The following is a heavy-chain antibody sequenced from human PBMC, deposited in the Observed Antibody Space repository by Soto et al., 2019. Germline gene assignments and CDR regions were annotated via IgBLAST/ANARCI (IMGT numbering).Heavy chain of an antibody. J-gene: IGHJ4*02. V-gene: IGHV3-23*01. CDR1: GFTFSSYA. CDR3: AKDRRNWNYQRNLFDY. Sequence: GGSLRLSCAASGFTFSSYAMSWVRQAPGKGLEWVSAISGSGGSTYYADSVKGRFTISRDNSKNTLYLQMNSLRAEDTAVYYCAKDRRNWNYQRNLFDYWGQGTLVTVSS. D-gene: IGHD1-7*01. CDR2: ISGSGGST.